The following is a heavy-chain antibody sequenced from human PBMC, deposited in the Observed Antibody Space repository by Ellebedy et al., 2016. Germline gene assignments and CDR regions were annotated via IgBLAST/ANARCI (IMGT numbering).Heavy chain of an antibody. CDR2: ISGSGGST. Sequence: GGSLRLSXAASGFTFSSYAMSWVRQAPGKGLEWVSAISGSGGSTYYADSVKGRFTISRDNSKNTLYLQMNSLRAEDTAVYYCAKLPHYGSGSYYFDYWGQGTLVTVSS. CDR3: AKLPHYGSGSYYFDY. D-gene: IGHD3-10*01. V-gene: IGHV3-23*01. CDR1: GFTFSSYA. J-gene: IGHJ4*02.